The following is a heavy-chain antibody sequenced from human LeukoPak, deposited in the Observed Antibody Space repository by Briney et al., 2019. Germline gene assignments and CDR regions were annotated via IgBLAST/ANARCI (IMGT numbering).Heavy chain of an antibody. CDR3: ASSSGLGDKYYYYMDV. CDR1: GYTFTGYY. CDR2: INPNSGGT. D-gene: IGHD3-10*01. Sequence: GALVKVSCKASGYTFTGYYMHWVRQAPGQGLEWMGWINPNSGGTNYAQRFQGRVTMTRDTSISTAYMELSRLRSDDTAVYYCASSSGLGDKYYYYMDVWGKGTTVTVSS. V-gene: IGHV1-2*02. J-gene: IGHJ6*03.